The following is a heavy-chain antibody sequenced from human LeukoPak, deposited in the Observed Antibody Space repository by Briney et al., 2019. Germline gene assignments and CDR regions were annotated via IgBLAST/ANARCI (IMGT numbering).Heavy chain of an antibody. CDR2: ISAYNGNT. Sequence: ASVKVSCTASGYTFTSYGISWVRQAPGQGLEWMGWISAYNGNTNYAQKLQGRVTMTTDTSTSTAYMELRSLRSDDTAVYYCARDGGYDYLTYGMDVWGQGTTVTVSS. D-gene: IGHD5-12*01. J-gene: IGHJ6*02. CDR1: GYTFTSYG. V-gene: IGHV1-18*01. CDR3: ARDGGYDYLTYGMDV.